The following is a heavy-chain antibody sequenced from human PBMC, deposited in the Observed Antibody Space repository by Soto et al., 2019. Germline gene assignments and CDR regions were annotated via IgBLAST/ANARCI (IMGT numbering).Heavy chain of an antibody. CDR3: AKDGDLYSGYSDH. CDR1: GFILNSYG. J-gene: IGHJ4*02. D-gene: IGHD5-12*01. CDR2: LTSGGGT. V-gene: IGHV3-23*01. Sequence: EVQLLESGGGLVQPGGSLRLSCEASGFILNSYGMSWVRQAPGKGLEWVSTLTSGGGTHYADSVKGRFTISREKSKNTLYLQMNSLRAEDTAVYYCAKDGDLYSGYSDHWGQGTLVTGSS.